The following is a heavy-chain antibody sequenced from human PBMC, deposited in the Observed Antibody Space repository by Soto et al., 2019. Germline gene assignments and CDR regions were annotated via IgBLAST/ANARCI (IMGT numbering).Heavy chain of an antibody. CDR3: ARHSRYCSSTSCYAAYYYGMDV. Sequence: SETLSLTCTVSRGSINTGDYYWSWIRQPPGKGLEWIGYIYYSGSTYYNPSLKSRVTISIDTSKNQFSLRLSSVTAADTAVYYCARHSRYCSSTSCYAAYYYGMDVWGQGTTVTVSS. J-gene: IGHJ6*02. CDR2: IYYSGST. D-gene: IGHD2-2*01. V-gene: IGHV4-30-4*01. CDR1: RGSINTGDYY.